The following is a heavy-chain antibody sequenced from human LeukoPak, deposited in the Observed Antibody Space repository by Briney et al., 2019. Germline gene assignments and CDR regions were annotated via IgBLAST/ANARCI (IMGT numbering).Heavy chain of an antibody. V-gene: IGHV3-21*01. CDR2: ISSSSSYI. D-gene: IGHD5-18*01. CDR1: GFTFSSYS. CDR3: ARADWDTAMIDY. J-gene: IGHJ4*02. Sequence: GGSMRLSCAASGFTFSSYSMNWVRQAPGKGLEWVSSISSSSSYIYYADSVKGRFTISRDNTKNSLYLQMNSLRAEDTAVYYCARADWDTAMIDYWGQGTLVTVSS.